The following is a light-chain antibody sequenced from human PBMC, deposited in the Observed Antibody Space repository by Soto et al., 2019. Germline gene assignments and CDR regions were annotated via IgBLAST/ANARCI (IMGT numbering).Light chain of an antibody. CDR3: HQYNNWWT. J-gene: IGKJ1*01. Sequence: ITLTPSPSFLSAFVGDRVTITCRASQGISNSLAWYQQKPGEAPKLLIYDASTLQSGVPPRFSGSGSGTEFTLTISSLQPEDFAVYYCHQYNNWWTFGQGTKVDIK. CDR2: DAS. V-gene: IGKV1-9*01. CDR1: QGISNS.